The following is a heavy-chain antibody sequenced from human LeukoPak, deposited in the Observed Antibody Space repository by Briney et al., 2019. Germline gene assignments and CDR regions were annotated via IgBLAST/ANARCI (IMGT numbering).Heavy chain of an antibody. J-gene: IGHJ3*02. CDR1: GYTFTSHF. D-gene: IGHD1-1*01. Sequence: ASVKVSCKASGYTFTSHFMHWVRQAPGQGLEWMGIINPRGGSTSYTQKFQGRVTMTRDTSTSTVYMELSSLRSEDTAVYYCARDRTSRSSKDAFDIWGQGTMVTVSS. CDR3: ARDRTSRSSKDAFDI. V-gene: IGHV1-46*01. CDR2: INPRGGST.